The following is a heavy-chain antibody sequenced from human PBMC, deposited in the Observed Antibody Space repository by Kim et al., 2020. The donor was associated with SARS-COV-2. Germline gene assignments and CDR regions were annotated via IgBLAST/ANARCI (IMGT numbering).Heavy chain of an antibody. J-gene: IGHJ6*02. V-gene: IGHV3-48*03. CDR2: ISSSGSTI. D-gene: IGHD6-13*01. Sequence: GGSLRLSCAASGFTFSSYEMNWVRQAPGKGLEWVSYISSSGSTIYYADSVKGRFTISRDNAKNSLYLQMNILRAEDTAVYYCARDPYSSSSNYYGMDVWGRGTTVTVSS. CDR3: ARDPYSSSSNYYGMDV. CDR1: GFTFSSYE.